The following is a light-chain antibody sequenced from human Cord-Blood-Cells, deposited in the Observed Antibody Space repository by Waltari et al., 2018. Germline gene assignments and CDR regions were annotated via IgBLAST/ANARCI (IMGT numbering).Light chain of an antibody. J-gene: IGKJ2*01. CDR2: GSS. Sequence: EIVMTQSPATLSVSPGERATLPRRACQSVSSNLAPYQQKPSHAPRLLIYGSSTRATGIPARLRGSGSGTEFTLTISTLQSEDFAVYHCKQDNNWPTYTFGQGTKLEIK. CDR3: KQDNNWPTYT. V-gene: IGKV3-15*01. CDR1: QSVSSN.